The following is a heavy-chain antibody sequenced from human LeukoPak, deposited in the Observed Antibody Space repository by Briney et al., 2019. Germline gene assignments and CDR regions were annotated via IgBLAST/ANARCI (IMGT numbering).Heavy chain of an antibody. Sequence: GGSPRLSCAASGFTFTSYAMSWVRQAPGKGLEWVSAISGSGGSTYYADSVKGRFTISRDNSKNTLYLQMNSLRAEDTAVYYCAKDRSVVVIDNWGQGTLVTVSS. J-gene: IGHJ4*02. D-gene: IGHD3-22*01. CDR3: AKDRSVVVIDN. V-gene: IGHV3-23*01. CDR1: GFTFTSYA. CDR2: ISGSGGST.